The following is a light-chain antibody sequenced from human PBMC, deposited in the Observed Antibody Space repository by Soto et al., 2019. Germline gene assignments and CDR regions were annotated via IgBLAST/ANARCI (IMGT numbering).Light chain of an antibody. Sequence: QSVLTQPPSASGTPGQRVTISCSGSSSNVGGNPVNWYQHVPTTAPKLLIYTNTQRPSGVPDRFSGSKSGTSASLAISGLQSEDEAGYYCASWDDSLNGPVFGTGTKLTVL. CDR2: TNT. CDR3: ASWDDSLNGPV. CDR1: SSNVGGNP. J-gene: IGLJ1*01. V-gene: IGLV1-44*01.